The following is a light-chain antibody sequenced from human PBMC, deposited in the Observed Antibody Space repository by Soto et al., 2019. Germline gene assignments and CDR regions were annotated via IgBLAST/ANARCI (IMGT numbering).Light chain of an antibody. Sequence: DIPMTQSPSTLSASVGDTVTISCRASQSFSSWLAWYQQKPGKAPKILIYKASSLQSGVPSRFSGSGSGTEFTLTISSLQPDDVATYYCQQYNSFPWTLGQGTKVDIK. V-gene: IGKV1-5*03. CDR1: QSFSSW. J-gene: IGKJ1*01. CDR3: QQYNSFPWT. CDR2: KAS.